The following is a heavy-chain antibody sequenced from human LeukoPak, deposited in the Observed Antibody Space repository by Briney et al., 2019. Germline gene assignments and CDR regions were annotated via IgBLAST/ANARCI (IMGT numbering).Heavy chain of an antibody. D-gene: IGHD1-26*01. CDR2: IYTSGST. Sequence: SETLSLTCTVSGGSISSGSYYWSWIRQPAGKGLEWIGRIYTSGSTNYNPSLKSRVTISVDTSKNQFSLKLSSVTAADTAVYYCARVVGYSGSYGSGYFDYWGQGTLVTVSS. CDR3: ARVVGYSGSYGSGYFDY. J-gene: IGHJ4*02. V-gene: IGHV4-61*02. CDR1: GGSISSGSYY.